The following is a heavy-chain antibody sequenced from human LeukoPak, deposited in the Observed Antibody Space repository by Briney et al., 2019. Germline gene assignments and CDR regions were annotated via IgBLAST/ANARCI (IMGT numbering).Heavy chain of an antibody. Sequence: ASVTVSFKSSVYTFTCYYMHWVRQAPGQGLEWMGWINPNSGGTNYAQKFQGRVTMTRDTSISTAYMELSRLRSDDTAVYYCARAHIVVVPAASQGFDPWGQGTLVTVSS. D-gene: IGHD2-2*01. CDR3: ARAHIVVVPAASQGFDP. CDR1: VYTFTCYY. V-gene: IGHV1-2*02. CDR2: INPNSGGT. J-gene: IGHJ5*02.